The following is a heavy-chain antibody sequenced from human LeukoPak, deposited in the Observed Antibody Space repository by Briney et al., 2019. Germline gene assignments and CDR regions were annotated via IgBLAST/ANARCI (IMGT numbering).Heavy chain of an antibody. CDR3: ARDALHVGATGALDYYYYYMDV. CDR2: ITSSSSYI. Sequence: GGSLRLSCAASGFTFSSYNMNWVRQAPGKGLEWVSSITSSSSYIYYADSVKGRFTISRDNAKNSLYLQMDSLRVEDTAEYYCARDALHVGATGALDYYYYYMDVWGKGTTVTVSS. J-gene: IGHJ6*03. D-gene: IGHD1-26*01. CDR1: GFTFSSYN. V-gene: IGHV3-21*06.